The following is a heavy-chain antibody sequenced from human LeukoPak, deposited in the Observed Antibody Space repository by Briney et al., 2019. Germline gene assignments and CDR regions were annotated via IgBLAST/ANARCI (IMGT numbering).Heavy chain of an antibody. CDR1: GFTFCNYW. CDR3: ERKAVSGESCISY. J-gene: IGHJ4*02. Sequence: PGGSLRLFCAASGFTFCNYWMHWVRQAPGKGLEWVSRINPDGSDSYYADSVKGRFTMSRDNAKNTVYLQMDSLRAEDTALFYFERKAVSGESCISYWGRGTLVTVSS. V-gene: IGHV3-74*01. CDR2: INPDGSDS. D-gene: IGHD3-3*01.